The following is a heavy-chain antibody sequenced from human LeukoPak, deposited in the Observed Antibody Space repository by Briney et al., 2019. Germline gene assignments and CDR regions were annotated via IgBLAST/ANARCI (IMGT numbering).Heavy chain of an antibody. V-gene: IGHV1-8*01. J-gene: IGHJ5*02. D-gene: IGHD3-10*01. Sequence: GASVKVSCKASGYTFTSYDINWVRQATGQGLEWMGWMNPNSGNTGYAQKFQGRVTMTRNTSISTAYMEQSSLRSEDTAVYYCARGRVRGVITYNWFDPWGQGTLVTVSS. CDR2: MNPNSGNT. CDR3: ARGRVRGVITYNWFDP. CDR1: GYTFTSYD.